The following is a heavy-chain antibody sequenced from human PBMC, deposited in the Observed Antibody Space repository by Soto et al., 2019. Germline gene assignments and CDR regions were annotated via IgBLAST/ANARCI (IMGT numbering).Heavy chain of an antibody. D-gene: IGHD3-10*01. CDR3: ARDKGGAALKGSGMDV. CDR2: IYYNGNT. Sequence: QVQVQESGPGQVKPSQTLSLKCSVSGGSIGSRDYYCSWIRQHPEKGLEWIGSIYYNGNTDYNPSLRGRPTMSLDTSMNEFSLKLTSVTAADTAVYYCARDKGGAALKGSGMDVWGQGTTVTVS. CDR1: GGSIGSRDYY. V-gene: IGHV4-31*02. J-gene: IGHJ6*02.